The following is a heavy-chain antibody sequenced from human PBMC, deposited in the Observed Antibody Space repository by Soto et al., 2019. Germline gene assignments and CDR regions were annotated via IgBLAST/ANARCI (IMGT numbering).Heavy chain of an antibody. CDR3: ARDLPAVDY. V-gene: IGHV1-18*01. CDR2: ISAYNGNT. J-gene: IGHJ4*02. Sequence: QIQLVQSGAEVKKPGASVKVSCKASGYTFSSYHITWVRQAPGQGLEWMGWISAYNGNTNYAQNLQGRVTMTTDPSTSTAYGELRSLRSDDTAVYYCARDLPAVDYWGQGTLVTVSS. CDR1: GYTFSSYH.